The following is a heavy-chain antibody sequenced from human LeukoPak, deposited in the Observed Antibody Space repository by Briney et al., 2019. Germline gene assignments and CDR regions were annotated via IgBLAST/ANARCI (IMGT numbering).Heavy chain of an antibody. CDR3: ASFSYYGSGNDAFDI. J-gene: IGHJ3*02. V-gene: IGHV4-34*01. Sequence: SETLSLTCAVYGGSFSGYYWSWIRQPPGKGLEWIGEINHSGSTNYNPSLKSRVTISVDKSKNQFSLKLSSVTAADTAVYYCASFSYYGSGNDAFDIWGQGTMVTVSS. CDR2: INHSGST. D-gene: IGHD3-10*01. CDR1: GGSFSGYY.